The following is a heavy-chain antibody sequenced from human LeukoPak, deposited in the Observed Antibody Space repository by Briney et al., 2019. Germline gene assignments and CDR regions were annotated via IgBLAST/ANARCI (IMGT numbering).Heavy chain of an antibody. CDR2: ITGNDGGT. CDR3: AKDLAASYGSGSYSSLDP. D-gene: IGHD3-10*01. V-gene: IGHV3-23*01. Sequence: PGGSLRLSCAASGFTFSSYEMNWVRQAPGKGLEWVSAITGNDGGTYYADSVKGRFTISRDNSKNTLYLQMNSLRVEDTAVYYCAKDLAASYGSGSYSSLDPWGQGTLVTVSS. J-gene: IGHJ5*02. CDR1: GFTFSSYE.